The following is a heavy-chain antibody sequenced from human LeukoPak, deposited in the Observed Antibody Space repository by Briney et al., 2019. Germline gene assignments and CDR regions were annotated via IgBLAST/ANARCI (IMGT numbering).Heavy chain of an antibody. Sequence: GESLKISCKGSGYSFTSYWIGWVRQMPGKGLEWMGIIYPGDSDTRYSPSFQGQVTISADKSISTAYLQWSSLKASDTAMYYCARRPSSILGSRRHFDYWGQGTLVTVSS. CDR3: ARRPSSILGSRRHFDY. CDR1: GYSFTSYW. CDR2: IYPGDSDT. D-gene: IGHD2-2*01. V-gene: IGHV5-51*01. J-gene: IGHJ4*02.